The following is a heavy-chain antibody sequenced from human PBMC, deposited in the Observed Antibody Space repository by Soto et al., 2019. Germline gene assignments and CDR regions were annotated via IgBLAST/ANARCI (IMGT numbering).Heavy chain of an antibody. CDR2: IKSKTDGGTT. D-gene: IGHD3-10*01. CDR1: GFTFSNAW. V-gene: IGHV3-15*01. J-gene: IGHJ6*02. CDR3: TTPSQGYYGSGSYYYYYYGMDV. Sequence: GGSLRLSCAASGFTFSNAWMSWVRQAPGNGLEWVGRIKSKTDGGTTDYAAPVKGRFTISRDDSKNTLYLQMNSLKTEDTAVYYCTTPSQGYYGSGSYYYYYYGMDVWGQGTTVTVSS.